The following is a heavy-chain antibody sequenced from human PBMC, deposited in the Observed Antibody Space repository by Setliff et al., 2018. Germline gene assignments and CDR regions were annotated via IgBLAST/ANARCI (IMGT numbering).Heavy chain of an antibody. J-gene: IGHJ6*03. V-gene: IGHV1-69*06. CDR2: IIPIFGTA. Sequence: SVQVSCKASGGTFSSYAISWVRQAPGQGLEWMGRIIPIFGTANYAQKFQGRVTITADKSTSTAYMELSSLRSEDTAVYYCARDPPHDFWSGYYGRGGYYYYMDVWGKGTTVTVS. CDR3: ARDPPHDFWSGYYGRGGYYYYMDV. D-gene: IGHD3-3*01. CDR1: GGTFSSYA.